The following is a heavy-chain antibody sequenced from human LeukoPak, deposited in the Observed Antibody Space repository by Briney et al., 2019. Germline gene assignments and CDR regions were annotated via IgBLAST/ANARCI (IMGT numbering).Heavy chain of an antibody. D-gene: IGHD6-13*01. V-gene: IGHV1-8*03. CDR1: GYTFTSYD. Sequence: GASVKVSCKASGYTFTSYDINWVRQATGQGLEWMGWMNPNSGNTGCAQKFQGRVTITRNTSISTAYMELGSLRSEDTAVYYCARGQGYSSSWGIDPWGQGTLVTVSS. CDR2: MNPNSGNT. J-gene: IGHJ5*02. CDR3: ARGQGYSSSWGIDP.